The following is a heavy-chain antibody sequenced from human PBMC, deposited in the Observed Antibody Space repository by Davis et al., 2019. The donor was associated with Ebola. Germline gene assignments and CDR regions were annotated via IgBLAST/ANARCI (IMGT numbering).Heavy chain of an antibody. D-gene: IGHD3-3*01. CDR2: IWYEGTDG. CDR3: ARDLGATDPNWFDP. V-gene: IGHV3-33*08. CDR1: GLTFTGRY. J-gene: IGHJ5*02. Sequence: GESLKISCAASGLTFTGRYMTWVRQAPGKGLEWVSSIWYEGTDGNYADSVRGRFIISRDDSKNTLYLQMNSLRVEDTAIYYCARDLGATDPNWFDPWGQGTLVTVSS.